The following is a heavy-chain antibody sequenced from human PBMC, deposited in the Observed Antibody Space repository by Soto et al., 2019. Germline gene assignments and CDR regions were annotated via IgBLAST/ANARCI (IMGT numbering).Heavy chain of an antibody. D-gene: IGHD3-10*01. Sequence: GGSLRLSCGASGFTFSSYGMHCVLQAPGKGLEWVAVIWYDGSDKYYADSVKGRFTISRDNSKNTLYLQMNSLRAEDTAIYYCARDRAYYYGSGTYYKVGMDVWGQGTTVTVSS. CDR1: GFTFSSYG. CDR2: IWYDGSDK. CDR3: ARDRAYYYGSGTYYKVGMDV. J-gene: IGHJ6*02. V-gene: IGHV3-33*01.